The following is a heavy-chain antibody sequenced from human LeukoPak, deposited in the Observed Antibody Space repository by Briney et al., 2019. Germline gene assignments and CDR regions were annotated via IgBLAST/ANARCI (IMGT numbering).Heavy chain of an antibody. D-gene: IGHD2-2*01. CDR3: ARRTGHTVPAAMANWFGRQTTENWFDP. CDR2: IYYSGST. V-gene: IGHV4-59*08. Sequence: PSETLSLTCTVSGGSISSYYWSWIRQPPGKGLEWIGYIYYSGSTNYNPSLKSRVTISVDTSKNQFSLKLSSVTAADTAVYYCARRTGHTVPAAMANWFGRQTTENWFDPWGQGTLVTVSS. CDR1: GGSISSYY. J-gene: IGHJ5*02.